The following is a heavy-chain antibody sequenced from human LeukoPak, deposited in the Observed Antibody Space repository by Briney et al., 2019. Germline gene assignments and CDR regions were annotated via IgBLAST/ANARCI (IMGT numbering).Heavy chain of an antibody. CDR2: INHSGST. J-gene: IGHJ6*02. CDR1: GGSFSGYY. V-gene: IGHV4-34*01. CDR3: ARGQYYYGMHV. Sequence: SETLSLTCAVYGGSFSGYYWSWIRQPPGKGLEWIGEINHSGSTNYNPSLKSRVTISVDTSKNQFSLKLSSVTAADTAVYYCARGQYYYGMHVWGQGTTVPVSS.